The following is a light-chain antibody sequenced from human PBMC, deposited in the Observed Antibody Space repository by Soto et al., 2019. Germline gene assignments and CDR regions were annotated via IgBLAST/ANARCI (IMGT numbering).Light chain of an antibody. V-gene: IGKV3-15*01. CDR2: GAS. J-gene: IGKJ1*01. CDR3: QQYDTWPRT. CDR1: QSVSTT. Sequence: EIVMTQSPASLSVPPGERATLSCRASQSVSTTFAWYLQKPGQAPRLLIYGASTRATAVPARFTASGSGTEFTLSISSLQSDDFGVYYCQQYDTWPRTFGQGTEVEIK.